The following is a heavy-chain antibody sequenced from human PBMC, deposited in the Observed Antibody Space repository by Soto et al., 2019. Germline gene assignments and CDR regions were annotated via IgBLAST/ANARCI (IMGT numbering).Heavy chain of an antibody. CDR2: IYHSGST. CDR1: GYSISSGYY. D-gene: IGHD3-22*01. Sequence: SETLSLTCAVSGYSISSGYYWGWIRQPPGKGLEWIGSIYHSGSTYYNPSLKSRVTISVDTSKNQFSLKLSSVTAADTAVYYCARRSITTISWGQGTRVTVSS. V-gene: IGHV4-38-2*01. J-gene: IGHJ5*02. CDR3: ARRSITTIS.